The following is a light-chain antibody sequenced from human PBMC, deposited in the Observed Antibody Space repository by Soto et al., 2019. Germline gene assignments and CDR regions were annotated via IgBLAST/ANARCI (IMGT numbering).Light chain of an antibody. Sequence: EIELTQSPGTLFLSPGERATLSCRASQSLSSNYLAWYQQKPGQAPRLLIYGASSRATGIPDRFSGSGSGTDFTLTISSLEPEDFAVYDCQHYGLSFTWTFGQGTKVEI. CDR3: QHYGLSFTWT. J-gene: IGKJ1*01. V-gene: IGKV3-20*01. CDR2: GAS. CDR1: QSLSSNY.